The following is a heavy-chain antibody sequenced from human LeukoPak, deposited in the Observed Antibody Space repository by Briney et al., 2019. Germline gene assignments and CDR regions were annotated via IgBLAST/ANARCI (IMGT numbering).Heavy chain of an antibody. V-gene: IGHV6-1*01. D-gene: IGHD2-2*01. Sequence: SQTLSLTCAISGDSVSSNSAAWNWIRQSPSRGLEWLGRTYYRSTWYNDYAVSVRGRITVNPDTSKNQFSLHLNSVTPENTAVYYCARRLTQYDCFDPWGQGILVTVSS. CDR1: GDSVSSNSAA. J-gene: IGHJ5*02. CDR3: ARRLTQYDCFDP. CDR2: TYYRSTWYN.